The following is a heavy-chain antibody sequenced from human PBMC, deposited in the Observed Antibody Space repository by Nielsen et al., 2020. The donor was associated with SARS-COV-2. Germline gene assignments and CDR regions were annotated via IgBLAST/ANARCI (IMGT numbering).Heavy chain of an antibody. D-gene: IGHD3-10*01. CDR3: ATGFGEWPDAFDI. V-gene: IGHV3-30-3*01. CDR1: GFTFSSYA. J-gene: IGHJ3*02. CDR2: ISYDRSNK. Sequence: GESLKISCAASGFTFSSYAMHWVRQAPGKGLEWVAVISYDRSNKYYADSVKGRFTISRDNSKNTLYLQMNSLRAEDTAVYYCATGFGEWPDAFDIWGQGTMVTVSS.